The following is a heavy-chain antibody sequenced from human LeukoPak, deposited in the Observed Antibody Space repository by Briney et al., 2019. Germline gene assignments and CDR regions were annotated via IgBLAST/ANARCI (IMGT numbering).Heavy chain of an antibody. D-gene: IGHD4-17*01. Sequence: TGGSLRLSCAASGFTFRDYTMAWVRQAPGKGLQWVTSIVTSYVGTYYVDSVAGRFVVSRDNSKNTLYLQMNSLRVEDTAVYYCARDRTTVTTFCIGNWGQGTLVTVSS. CDR2: IVTSYVGT. V-gene: IGHV3-23*01. J-gene: IGHJ4*02. CDR1: GFTFRDYT. CDR3: ARDRTTVTTFCIGN.